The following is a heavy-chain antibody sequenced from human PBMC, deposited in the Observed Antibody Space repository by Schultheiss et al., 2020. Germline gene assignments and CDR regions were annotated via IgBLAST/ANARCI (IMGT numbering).Heavy chain of an antibody. V-gene: IGHV3-48*02. CDR2: ISSSSSTI. J-gene: IGHJ4*02. Sequence: GESLKISCAASGFTFSSYSMNWVRQAPGKGLEWVSYISSSSSTIKYADSVKGRFTISRNNGKNSLYLQMNSLRDEDTAVYYCARNGFSGHDYFDYWGQGTLVTVSS. CDR1: GFTFSSYS. D-gene: IGHD5-12*01. CDR3: ARNGFSGHDYFDY.